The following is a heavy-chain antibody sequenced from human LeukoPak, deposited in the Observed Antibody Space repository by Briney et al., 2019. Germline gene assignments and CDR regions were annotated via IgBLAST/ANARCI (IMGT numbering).Heavy chain of an antibody. Sequence: SETLSLTCTVSGGSISSSSYYWGWIRQPPGKGLEWIGSIYYSGSTNYNPSLKSRVTISVDTSKNQFSLKLSSVTAADTAVYYCARVEWFGEIFDYWGQGTLVTVSS. CDR1: GGSISSSSYY. J-gene: IGHJ4*02. CDR3: ARVEWFGEIFDY. D-gene: IGHD3-10*01. V-gene: IGHV4-39*07. CDR2: IYYSGST.